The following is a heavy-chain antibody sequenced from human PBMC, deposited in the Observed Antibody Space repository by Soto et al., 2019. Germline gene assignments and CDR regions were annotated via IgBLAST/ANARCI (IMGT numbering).Heavy chain of an antibody. V-gene: IGHV3-7*01. CDR1: GFTFSTYW. J-gene: IGHJ6*02. D-gene: IGHD6-19*01. Sequence: GGSLRLSCAASGFTFSTYWMSWVRQAPGKGLEWVANIKQDGSEKYYVGSMKGRFTVSRDNAKNSLYLQMNSLRAEDTAVYYCARDIAVASNRYYYGMDVWGQGTTVTVSS. CDR3: ARDIAVASNRYYYGMDV. CDR2: IKQDGSEK.